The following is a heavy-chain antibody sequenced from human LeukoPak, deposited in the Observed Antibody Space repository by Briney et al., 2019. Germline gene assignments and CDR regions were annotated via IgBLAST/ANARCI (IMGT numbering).Heavy chain of an antibody. Sequence: SVKVSCTASGGTFSSYAISWVRRAPGQGLEWMGGIIPIFGTANYAQKFQGRVTITADESTSTAYMELSSLRSEDTAVYYCARGESSGWYGDDAFDIWGQGTMVTVSS. CDR3: ARGESSGWYGDDAFDI. D-gene: IGHD6-19*01. V-gene: IGHV1-69*13. CDR2: IIPIFGTA. J-gene: IGHJ3*02. CDR1: GGTFSSYA.